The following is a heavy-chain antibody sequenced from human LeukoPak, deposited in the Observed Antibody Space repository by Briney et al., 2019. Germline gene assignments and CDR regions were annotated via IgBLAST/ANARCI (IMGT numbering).Heavy chain of an antibody. Sequence: GGSLRLSCAASGFTFSDHYMDWARQAPGKGLEWVGRSRNKANSYSTTFGKSVKGRLTISRDESENSLYLQLNSLKTEDTGVYYCVRLSRGAMNYYMDVWGKGTTVTISS. J-gene: IGHJ6*03. CDR2: SRNKANSYST. CDR3: VRLSRGAMNYYMDV. CDR1: GFTFSDHY. D-gene: IGHD3-10*01. V-gene: IGHV3-72*01.